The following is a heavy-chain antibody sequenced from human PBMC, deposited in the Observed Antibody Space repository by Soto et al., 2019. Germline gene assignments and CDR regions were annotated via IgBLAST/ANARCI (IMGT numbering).Heavy chain of an antibody. D-gene: IGHD3-10*01. V-gene: IGHV4-34*01. CDR1: GGSFSGYY. Sequence: SETLSLTCAVYGGSFSGYYWSWIRQPPGKGLEWIGEINHSGSTNYNPSLKSRVTISVDTSKNQFSLKLSSVTAADTAVYYCARGLGGMVRGVISYWGQGTLVTVSS. J-gene: IGHJ4*02. CDR2: INHSGST. CDR3: ARGLGGMVRGVISY.